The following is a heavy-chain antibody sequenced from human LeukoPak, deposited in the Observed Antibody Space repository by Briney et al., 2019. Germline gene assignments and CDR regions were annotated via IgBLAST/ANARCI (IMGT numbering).Heavy chain of an antibody. V-gene: IGHV1-46*01. D-gene: IGHD2-21*02. Sequence: ASVKVSCKASGYTFTSYYMHWVRQAPGQGLEWMGIINPSGGSTSYAQKFQGRVTTTRDTSTSTVYMELSSLRSEDTAVYYCAREVVVTAIRDYYFDYWGQGTLVTVSS. CDR3: AREVVVTAIRDYYFDY. CDR2: INPSGGST. CDR1: GYTFTSYY. J-gene: IGHJ4*02.